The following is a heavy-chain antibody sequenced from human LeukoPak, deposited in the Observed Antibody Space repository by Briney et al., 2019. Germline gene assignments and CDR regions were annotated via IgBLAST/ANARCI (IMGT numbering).Heavy chain of an antibody. D-gene: IGHD6-19*01. V-gene: IGHV4-4*09. Sequence: SETLSLTCAVYGGSFSGYYWSWIRQPPGKGLEWIGYIYTSGSTNYNPSLKSRVTISVDTSKNQFSLKLSSVTAADTAVYYCARYRYSSGWTGPNYYYYMDVWGKGTTVTVSS. CDR1: GGSFSGYY. CDR3: ARYRYSSGWTGPNYYYYMDV. CDR2: IYTSGST. J-gene: IGHJ6*03.